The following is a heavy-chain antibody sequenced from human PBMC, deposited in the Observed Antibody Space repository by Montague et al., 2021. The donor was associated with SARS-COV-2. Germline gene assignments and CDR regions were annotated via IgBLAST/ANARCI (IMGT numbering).Heavy chain of an antibody. D-gene: IGHD3-10*01. CDR2: NYYSGST. CDR1: GGSISSYY. Sequence: SETLSLTCTVSGGSISSYYWSWIRQPPGKGLEWIGYNYYSGSTNYNPSLQSRVTISVDTSKNQFSLKLSSVTAADTAVYYCAREGSGRGYYYYGMDVWGQGTTVTVSS. J-gene: IGHJ6*02. CDR3: AREGSGRGYYYYGMDV. V-gene: IGHV4-59*01.